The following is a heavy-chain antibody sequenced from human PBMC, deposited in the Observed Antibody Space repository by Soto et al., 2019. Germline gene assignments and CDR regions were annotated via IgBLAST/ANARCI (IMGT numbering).Heavy chain of an antibody. CDR3: ARELLYGSGSRDFHYYGMDV. Sequence: QSGGSLRLSCAASGLRFSSYGIHWVRQAPGKGLQWVAVIWFDGSKQYYADSVKGRFNISRDNSKNTVYLQMNSLRADDTAVYYCARELLYGSGSRDFHYYGMDVWGQGTTVTVSS. CDR1: GLRFSSYG. J-gene: IGHJ6*02. D-gene: IGHD3-10*01. CDR2: IWFDGSKQ. V-gene: IGHV3-33*01.